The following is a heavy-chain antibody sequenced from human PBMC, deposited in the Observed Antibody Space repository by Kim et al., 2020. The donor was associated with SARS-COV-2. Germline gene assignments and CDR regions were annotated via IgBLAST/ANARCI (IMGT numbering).Heavy chain of an antibody. Sequence: SETLSLTCTVSGGSISSYYWSWIRQPPGKGLEWIGYIYYSGSTNYNPSLKSRVTISVDTSKNQFSLKLSSVTAADTAVYYCARNSLRPDSSGYWAFDIWGQGTMVTVSS. CDR1: GGSISSYY. CDR3: ARNSLRPDSSGYWAFDI. J-gene: IGHJ3*02. D-gene: IGHD3-22*01. V-gene: IGHV4-59*13. CDR2: IYYSGST.